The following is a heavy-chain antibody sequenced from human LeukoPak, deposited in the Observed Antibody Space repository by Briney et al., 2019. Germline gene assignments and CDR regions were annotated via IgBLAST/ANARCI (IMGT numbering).Heavy chain of an antibody. Sequence: GGSLRLSCVASGFTLSSNYMSWVRQAPGKGLEWVSVIYSGGSTYYADSVKGRFIISRDNSKNTLYLQMNSLRAEDTAVYYCAREGIAAAGYDYWGQGTLVTVSS. V-gene: IGHV3-66*01. CDR1: GFTLSSNY. CDR3: AREGIAAAGYDY. CDR2: IYSGGST. J-gene: IGHJ4*02. D-gene: IGHD6-13*01.